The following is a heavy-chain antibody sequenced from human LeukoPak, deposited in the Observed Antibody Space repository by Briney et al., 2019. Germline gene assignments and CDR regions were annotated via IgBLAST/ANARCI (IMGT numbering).Heavy chain of an antibody. CDR1: GGSINNYY. J-gene: IGHJ6*02. Sequence: SETLSLTCSVSGGSINNYYWSWIRQPPRKGLEWIGFIYYSGSTNYNPSLKSRVTISVDTSKNQFSLKLSSVTAADTAVYYCARGVRITIFGVALYYYYGMDVWGQGTTVTVSS. CDR3: ARGVRITIFGVALYYYYGMDV. D-gene: IGHD3-3*01. V-gene: IGHV4-59*12. CDR2: IYYSGST.